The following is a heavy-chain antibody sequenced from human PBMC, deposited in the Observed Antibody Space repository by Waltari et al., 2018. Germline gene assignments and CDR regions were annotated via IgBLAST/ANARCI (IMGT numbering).Heavy chain of an antibody. CDR1: GYSISSGYY. CDR3: ARRGWTDAFDI. D-gene: IGHD6-19*01. CDR2: IYHSGST. J-gene: IGHJ3*02. Sequence: QVQLQESGPGLVKPSETLSLTCTVSGYSISSGYYWGWIRQPPGKGLEWIGSIYHSGSTYYNPSLKSRVTISVDTSKNQFSLKLSSVTAADTAVYYCARRGWTDAFDIWGQGTMVTVSS. V-gene: IGHV4-38-2*02.